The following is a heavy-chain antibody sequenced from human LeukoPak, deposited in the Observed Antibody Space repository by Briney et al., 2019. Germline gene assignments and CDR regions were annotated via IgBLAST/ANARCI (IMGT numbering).Heavy chain of an antibody. CDR2: ISYDGSNK. CDR3: ARDRLIAENWFDP. J-gene: IGHJ5*02. Sequence: GRSLRLSCAASGFTFSSYAMHWVRQAPGKGLEWVAVISYDGSNKYYADSVKGRFTISRDNAKNSLYLQMNSLRAEDTAVYYCARDRLIAENWFDPWGQGTLVTVSS. D-gene: IGHD2-21*01. V-gene: IGHV3-30-3*01. CDR1: GFTFSSYA.